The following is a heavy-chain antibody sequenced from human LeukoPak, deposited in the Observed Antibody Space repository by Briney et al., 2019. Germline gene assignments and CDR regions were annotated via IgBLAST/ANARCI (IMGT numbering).Heavy chain of an antibody. CDR3: ARSDYHGNSFDY. D-gene: IGHD4-23*01. J-gene: IGHJ4*02. Sequence: GESLKISCKVSGSPFNTHWIGWVRQLPGKGLEWMGIIYPGDSETKYSPSFQGQVTISADKSISTAYLQWSSLKASDTAMYYCARSDYHGNSFDYWGQGTLVTVSS. V-gene: IGHV5-51*01. CDR1: GSPFNTHW. CDR2: IYPGDSET.